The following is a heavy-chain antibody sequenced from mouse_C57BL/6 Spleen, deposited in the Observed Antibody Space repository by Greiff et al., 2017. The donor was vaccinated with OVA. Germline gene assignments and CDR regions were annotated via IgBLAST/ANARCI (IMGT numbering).Heavy chain of an antibody. CDR3: ARGFYDGYYYAMDY. V-gene: IGHV1-19*01. CDR2: INPYNGGT. CDR1: GYTFTDYY. Sequence: VHVKQSGPVLVKPGASVKMSCKASGYTFTDYYMNWVKQSHGKSLEWIGVINPYNGGTSYNQKFKGKATLTVDKSSSTAYMELNSLTSEDSAVYYCARGFYDGYYYAMDYWGQGTSVTVSS. J-gene: IGHJ4*01. D-gene: IGHD2-3*01.